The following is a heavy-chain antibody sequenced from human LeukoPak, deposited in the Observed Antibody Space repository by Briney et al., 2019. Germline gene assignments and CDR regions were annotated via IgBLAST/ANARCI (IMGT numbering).Heavy chain of an antibody. J-gene: IGHJ3*02. CDR1: GGTFSSYA. V-gene: IGHV1-69*06. D-gene: IGHD2-2*01. Sequence: ASVKVSCKASGGTFSSYAISWVRQAPGQGLEWMGGIIPIFGTANYAQKFQGRVTITADKSTSTAYMELSSLRSEDTAVYYCARGLSMPDAFDIWGQGTMVTVSS. CDR3: ARGLSMPDAFDI. CDR2: IIPIFGTA.